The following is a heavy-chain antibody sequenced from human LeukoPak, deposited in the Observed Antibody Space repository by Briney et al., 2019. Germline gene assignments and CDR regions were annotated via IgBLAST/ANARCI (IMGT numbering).Heavy chain of an antibody. CDR3: ARDRSAAAGTPPYYFDY. J-gene: IGHJ4*02. CDR1: GGTFSSYA. CDR2: IIPIFGTA. D-gene: IGHD6-13*01. V-gene: IGHV1-69*13. Sequence: SVKVSCKASGGTFSSYAISWVRQAPGQGLEWMGGIIPIFGTANYAQKLQGRVTITADESTSTAYMELSSLRSEDTAVYYCARDRSAAAGTPPYYFDYWGQGTLVTVSS.